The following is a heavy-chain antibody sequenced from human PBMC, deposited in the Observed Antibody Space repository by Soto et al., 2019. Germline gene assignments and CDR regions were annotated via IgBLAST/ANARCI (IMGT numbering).Heavy chain of an antibody. V-gene: IGHV4-31*03. D-gene: IGHD3-3*01. CDR3: ARVGITIFGVVTHFDY. CDR2: IYYSGST. Sequence: QVQLQESGPGLVKPSQTLSLTCTVSGGSISSGGYYWSWIRQHPGKGLEWNGYIYYSGSTYYNPSLKSRVTISVDTSKNQFSLKLSSVTAADTAVYYCARVGITIFGVVTHFDYWGQGTLVTVYS. CDR1: GGSISSGGYY. J-gene: IGHJ4*02.